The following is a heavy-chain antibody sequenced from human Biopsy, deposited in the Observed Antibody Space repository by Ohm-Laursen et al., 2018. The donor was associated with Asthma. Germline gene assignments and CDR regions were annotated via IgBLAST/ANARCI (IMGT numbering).Heavy chain of an antibody. CDR3: ARGDSSNWSHYYFDY. V-gene: IGHV3-53*01. Sequence: GSLRLSCSASGFAVSRDHMFWVRQAPEKGLEWVSVIYSGGTSHTADSVRGRFTISRDYSKNTLYLQMHSLRAEDTAVYYCARGDSSNWSHYYFDYWGQGTLVTVSS. D-gene: IGHD3-22*01. J-gene: IGHJ4*02. CDR2: IYSGGTS. CDR1: GFAVSRDH.